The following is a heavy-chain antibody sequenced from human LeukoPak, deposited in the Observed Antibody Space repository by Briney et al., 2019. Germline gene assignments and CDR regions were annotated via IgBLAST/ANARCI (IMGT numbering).Heavy chain of an antibody. CDR3: ARRVVWVRGVREYYMDV. V-gene: IGHV4-39*07. CDR1: GGSIRSSPYY. J-gene: IGHJ6*03. D-gene: IGHD3-10*01. CDR2: IYNSGST. Sequence: PSETLSLTCTVSGGSIRSSPYYWGWIRQPPGKGLEWIGSIYNSGSTYYNPSLKSRVTISVDTSKNQFSLKLSSVTAADTAVYYCARRVVWVRGVREYYMDVWGKGTTVTISS.